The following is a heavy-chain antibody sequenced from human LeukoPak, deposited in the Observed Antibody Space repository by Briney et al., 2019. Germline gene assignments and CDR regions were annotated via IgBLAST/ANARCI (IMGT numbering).Heavy chain of an antibody. V-gene: IGHV7-4-1*02. D-gene: IGHD1-7*01. J-gene: IGHJ3*01. Sequence: ASVKVSCKASGYIFSNYAVNWVRQAPGQGLEWIGWINTNAGNTRYAPDFTGRFVFSLDTAVTTAYLQINSLKAEDTGIYYCTREVKVNSFDVWGQGTMVTVSS. CDR2: INTNAGNT. CDR1: GYIFSNYA. CDR3: TREVKVNSFDV.